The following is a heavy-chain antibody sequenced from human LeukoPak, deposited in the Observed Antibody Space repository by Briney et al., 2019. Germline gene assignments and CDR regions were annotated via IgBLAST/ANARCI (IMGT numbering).Heavy chain of an antibody. J-gene: IGHJ4*02. CDR2: ISGRGDGT. CDR3: PKGRLQEGTVFRGVITPVDY. Sequence: GGSLKLFWSASGFTFCNFAVKWGGRAAGKGLEWVSTISGRGDGTYYADSAKGRFTISRDNSKNTLFLQMSNLSADDTALYYRPKGRLQEGTVFRGVITPVDYWGQGTLVTVTS. D-gene: IGHD3-10*01. CDR1: GFTFCNFA. V-gene: IGHV3-23*01.